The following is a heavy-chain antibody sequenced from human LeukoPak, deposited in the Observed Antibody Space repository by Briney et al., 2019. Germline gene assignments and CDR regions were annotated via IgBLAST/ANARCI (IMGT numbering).Heavy chain of an antibody. Sequence: TSETLSLTCTVSGGSISTYYWTWIRQPPGKGLEWIGYIYYSGSTNYNPSLKSRVTISVGTSKNQFSLKLTSLTAADTAVYYCARVRGYYDSSGYDYWGQGTLVTVSS. D-gene: IGHD3-22*01. CDR2: IYYSGST. V-gene: IGHV4-59*01. CDR3: ARVRGYYDSSGYDY. J-gene: IGHJ4*02. CDR1: GGSISTYY.